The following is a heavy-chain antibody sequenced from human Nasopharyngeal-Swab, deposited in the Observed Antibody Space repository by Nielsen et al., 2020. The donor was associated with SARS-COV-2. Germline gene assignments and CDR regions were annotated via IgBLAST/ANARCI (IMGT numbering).Heavy chain of an antibody. J-gene: IGHJ4*02. Sequence: GESLKISCAASGFTFSSYDMHWVRQATGKGLEWVSAIGTAGDTYYPGSVKGRFTISRDNSKNSLYLQMNSLRAEDTAVYYCARDLSAWVYGSGSYYKNWGQGTLVTVSS. CDR2: IGTAGDT. CDR3: ARDLSAWVYGSGSYYKN. D-gene: IGHD3-10*01. CDR1: GFTFSSYD. V-gene: IGHV3-13*04.